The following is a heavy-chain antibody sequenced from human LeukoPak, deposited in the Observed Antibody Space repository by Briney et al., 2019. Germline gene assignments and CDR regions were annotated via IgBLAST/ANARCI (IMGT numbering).Heavy chain of an antibody. CDR1: GGSISSSSYY. J-gene: IGHJ4*02. Sequence: PSETLSLTCTVSGGSISSSSYYWGWIRQPPGKGLEWIGSIYYSGSTYYNPSLKSRVTISVDTSKNQFSLKLSSVTAADTAVYYCARGTDGFLEWLSFDYWGQGTLVTVSS. CDR3: ARGTDGFLEWLSFDY. CDR2: IYYSGST. V-gene: IGHV4-39*01. D-gene: IGHD3-3*01.